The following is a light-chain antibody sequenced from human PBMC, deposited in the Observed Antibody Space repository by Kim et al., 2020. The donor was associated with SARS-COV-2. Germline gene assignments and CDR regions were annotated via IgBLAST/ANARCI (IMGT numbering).Light chain of an antibody. CDR2: DAS. CDR3: QKYNSAPWT. CDR1: QGVSNY. V-gene: IGKV1-27*01. Sequence: ASVGDRVTITCRASQGVSNYLAWYQQKPGKVPKLLIYDASALASGVPARFSGSGSGTDFTLTISSLQPEDVATYYCQKYNSAPWTFGQGTKVDIK. J-gene: IGKJ1*01.